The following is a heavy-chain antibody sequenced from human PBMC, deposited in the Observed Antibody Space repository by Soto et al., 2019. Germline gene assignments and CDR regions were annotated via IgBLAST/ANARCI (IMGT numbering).Heavy chain of an antibody. D-gene: IGHD2-21*01. V-gene: IGHV4-34*01. CDR1: GGSFSGYY. Sequence: SETLSLTCAVYGGSFSGYYWSWIRQPPGKGLEWIGEINHSGSTNYNPSLKSRVTISVDTSKNQFSLKLSSVTAADTAVYYCARFNIAIDAFDIWGRGTMVTV. CDR2: INHSGST. J-gene: IGHJ3*02. CDR3: ARFNIAIDAFDI.